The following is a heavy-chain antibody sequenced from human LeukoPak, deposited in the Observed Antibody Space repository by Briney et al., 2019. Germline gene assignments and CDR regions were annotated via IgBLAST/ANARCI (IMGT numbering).Heavy chain of an antibody. Sequence: GGSLRLSCVASGFMFSSYSGAWVRQTPEKGLAWVSIIGGPGGPIFYADSVEGRFTISRDNSKNTAYLQMNSLRAEDTAVYFCAKGATRATRHFDLWGRGTLVTVSS. J-gene: IGHJ2*01. CDR3: AKGATRATRHFDL. D-gene: IGHD1-26*01. V-gene: IGHV3-23*01. CDR2: IGGPGGPI. CDR1: GFMFSSYS.